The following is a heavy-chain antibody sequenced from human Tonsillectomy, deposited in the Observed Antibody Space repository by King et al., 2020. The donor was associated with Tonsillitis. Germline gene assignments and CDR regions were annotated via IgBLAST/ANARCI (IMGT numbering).Heavy chain of an antibody. CDR1: GFIFSNYA. Sequence: VQLVESGGGLVQPGGSLRLSCAASGFIFSNYAMSWVRQAPGKGLEWVSAISGSGGSTYYADSVKGQFTISRDNSRNTMYLEMNNLRAEDTALYYCAKPGVEWIELWATAFDIWGQGTMVTVSS. V-gene: IGHV3-23*04. CDR3: AKPGVEWIELWATAFDI. CDR2: ISGSGGST. J-gene: IGHJ3*02. D-gene: IGHD3-16*01.